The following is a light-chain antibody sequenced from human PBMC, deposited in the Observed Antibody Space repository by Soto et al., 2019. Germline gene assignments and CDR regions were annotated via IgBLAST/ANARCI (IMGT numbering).Light chain of an antibody. Sequence: DVVVTPSPLSLSVTLGQPASISCRSSQSLVYSDGDTYLSWFQQRPGQSPRRLIYKVSNRDSGVPDRFNGSGSGTDFTLKFSRVEAEDVGLYYCMHGTQWPWTFGQGTKVGIK. J-gene: IGKJ1*01. CDR2: KVS. CDR3: MHGTQWPWT. CDR1: QSLVYSDGDTY. V-gene: IGKV2-30*01.